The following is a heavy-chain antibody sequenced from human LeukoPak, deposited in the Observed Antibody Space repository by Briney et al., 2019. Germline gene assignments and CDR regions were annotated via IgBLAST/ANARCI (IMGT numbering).Heavy chain of an antibody. J-gene: IGHJ4*02. CDR3: AKEVGYGSPYFDY. D-gene: IGHD5-12*01. CDR2: ISFDESSE. CDR1: GFTFSNYG. Sequence: GGSLRLSCAASGFTFSNYGMRWVRQAPGKGLEWVALISFDESSEYYADSVKGRFSISRDNSKNTLYLQMNNARVDDTAVYYCAKEVGYGSPYFDYWGQGTLVTVSS. V-gene: IGHV3-30*18.